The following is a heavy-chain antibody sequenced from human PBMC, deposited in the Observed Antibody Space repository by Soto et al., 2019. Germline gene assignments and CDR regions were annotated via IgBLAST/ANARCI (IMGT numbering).Heavy chain of an antibody. V-gene: IGHV4-61*08. J-gene: IGHJ5*02. CDR3: ARLRDCSGGTCYSWWFDP. CDR1: GGSISSGGYY. D-gene: IGHD2-15*01. CDR2: IYYSGST. Sequence: SETLSLTCTVSGGSISSGGYYWSWIRQHPGKGLEWIGHIYYSGSTSYNSSLKSRVTISVDTSKSQLSLKLSSVTAADTAVYYCARLRDCSGGTCYSWWFDPWGQGTLVTVSS.